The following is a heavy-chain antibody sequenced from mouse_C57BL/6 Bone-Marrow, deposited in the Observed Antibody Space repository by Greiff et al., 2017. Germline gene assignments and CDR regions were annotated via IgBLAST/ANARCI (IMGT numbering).Heavy chain of an antibody. V-gene: IGHV2-3*01. CDR1: GFSLTSYG. J-gene: IGHJ3*01. CDR3: AKEGILAWFAY. Sequence: QVQLQQSGPGLVAPSQSLSITCTVSGFSLTSYGVSWVRQPPGKGLEWLGVIWGDGSTNYHSALISRLSISKDNSKSQVVLKLSSLQTDDTATYYGAKEGILAWFAYWGQGTLVTVSA. CDR2: IWGDGST.